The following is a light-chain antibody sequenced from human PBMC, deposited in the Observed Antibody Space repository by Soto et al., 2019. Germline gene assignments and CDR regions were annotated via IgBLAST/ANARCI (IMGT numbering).Light chain of an antibody. Sequence: QSALTQPASVSGSPGQSITISCTGTSSDVGSYNLVCWYQQHPGKAPKLMIYEVTKRPSGVSYRFSGSKSGNTASLTISGLQAEDEADYYCCSYGVSRILVDFGVGTKLTVL. CDR2: EVT. CDR3: CSYGVSRILVD. J-gene: IGLJ2*01. CDR1: SSDVGSYNL. V-gene: IGLV2-23*02.